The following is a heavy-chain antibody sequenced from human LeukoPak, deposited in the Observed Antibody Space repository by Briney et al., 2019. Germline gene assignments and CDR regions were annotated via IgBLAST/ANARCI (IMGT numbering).Heavy chain of an antibody. CDR1: GGSISSHYY. CDR2: MYYSGST. D-gene: IGHD6-19*01. V-gene: IGHV4-39*01. CDR3: ARQAVAGRTFDY. J-gene: IGHJ4*02. Sequence: SETLSLTCTVSGGSISSHYYWGWIRQPPGKGLEWTGSMYYSGSTYYNPSLKSRVTISVDTSKDQFSLKLSSVTAADTAVYYCARQAVAGRTFDYWGQGTLVTVSS.